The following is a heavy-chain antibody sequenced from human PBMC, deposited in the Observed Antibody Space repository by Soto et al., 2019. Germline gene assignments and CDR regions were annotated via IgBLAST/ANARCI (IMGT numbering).Heavy chain of an antibody. Sequence: GASVKVSCKASGYTLTSYGISWVRQAPGQRLEWMGWISAYNGNTNYAQKLQGRVTMTTDTSTSTAYMELRSLRSDDTAVYYCVRDRSRLAMIVVVPFDPWGQGTLVTSPQ. CDR2: ISAYNGNT. D-gene: IGHD3-22*01. CDR1: GYTLTSYG. V-gene: IGHV1-18*01. J-gene: IGHJ5*02. CDR3: VRDRSRLAMIVVVPFDP.